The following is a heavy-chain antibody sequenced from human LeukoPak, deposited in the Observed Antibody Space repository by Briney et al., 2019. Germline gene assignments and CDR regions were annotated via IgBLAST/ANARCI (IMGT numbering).Heavy chain of an antibody. J-gene: IGHJ4*02. CDR1: GFTFSSYE. Sequence: GGSLRLSCAASGFTFSSYEMNWVRQAPGKGLEWVSYISSSGSTIYYADSVKGRFTISRDNSKNTLYLQMNSLRTEDTAIYYCAQEDYDGSGSYLGGWGQGTLVTVSS. V-gene: IGHV3-48*03. D-gene: IGHD3-10*01. CDR2: ISSSGSTI. CDR3: AQEDYDGSGSYLGG.